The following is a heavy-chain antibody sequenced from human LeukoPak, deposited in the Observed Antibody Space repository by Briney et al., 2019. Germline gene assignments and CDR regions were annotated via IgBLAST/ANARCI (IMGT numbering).Heavy chain of an antibody. Sequence: GGSLGLSCAASGFTFSSYSMNWVRQAPGKGLEWVSYISSSSSYIYYADSVKGRFTISRDNAKNSLYLQMNSLRAEDTAVYYCASRRYYDILTGPLDFDYWGQGTLVTVSS. CDR2: ISSSSSYI. D-gene: IGHD3-9*01. V-gene: IGHV3-21*01. J-gene: IGHJ4*02. CDR1: GFTFSSYS. CDR3: ASRRYYDILTGPLDFDY.